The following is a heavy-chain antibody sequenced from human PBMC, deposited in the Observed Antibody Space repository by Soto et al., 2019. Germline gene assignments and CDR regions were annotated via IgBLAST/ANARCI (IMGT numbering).Heavy chain of an antibody. CDR2: ISSSGSTI. J-gene: IGHJ1*01. CDR3: AGGAFGDGYGMH. V-gene: IGHV3-48*03. D-gene: IGHD2-21*01. CDR1: GFTFSSYE. Sequence: GGSLRLSFAASGFTFSSYEMNWVCQAPGKGLEWVSYISSSGSTIYYADSVKGRFTISRDNAKNSLYLQMNSLRAEDTAVYYCAGGAFGDGYGMHWGQGTMVTVYS.